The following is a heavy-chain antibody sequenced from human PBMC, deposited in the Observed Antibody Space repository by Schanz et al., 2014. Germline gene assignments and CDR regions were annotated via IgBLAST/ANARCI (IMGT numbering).Heavy chain of an antibody. V-gene: IGHV3-11*04. CDR2: ISSSGSYI. J-gene: IGHJ4*02. D-gene: IGHD6-19*01. CDR3: AIIGVMVAVAGTRADY. Sequence: QEQLVESGGGLVKPGGSLRLSCAASGFTFSDYYMSWIRQAPGKGLEWVSSISSSGSYIYYADSVKGRFSISRDNAKNSLFLQMNRLRAEDTALYYCAIIGVMVAVAGTRADYWGQGTLVTVSS. CDR1: GFTFSDYY.